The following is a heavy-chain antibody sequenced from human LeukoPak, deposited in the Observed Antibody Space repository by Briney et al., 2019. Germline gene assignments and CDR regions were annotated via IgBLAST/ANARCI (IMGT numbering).Heavy chain of an antibody. J-gene: IGHJ3*02. D-gene: IGHD4-23*01. CDR1: GFTFSSYA. Sequence: GGSLRLSCAASGFTFSSYAMHWVRQAPGRGLEWVAFIRYDGSYKYYADSVRGRFTISRDNSNNTLYLQMNSLRAEDTAVYYCAKDRLNYGGAFDIWGQGTMVTVSS. CDR3: AKDRLNYGGAFDI. V-gene: IGHV3-30*02. CDR2: IRYDGSYK.